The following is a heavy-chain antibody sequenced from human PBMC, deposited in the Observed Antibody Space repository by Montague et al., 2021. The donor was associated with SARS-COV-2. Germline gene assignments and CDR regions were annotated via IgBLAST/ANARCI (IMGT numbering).Heavy chain of an antibody. CDR1: GDSISPYS. CDR3: ARDRGRSFDSGSNNWLDS. CDR2: IYYTLNT. Sequence: SETLSLTCTVSGDSISPYSWTWIRQPPGKGLEWVGYIYYTLNTKYKPSLKSRVTLSVATSKYQFSLNLKSVTAADTAVYYCARDRGRSFDSGSNNWLDSWGQGTLVTVSS. D-gene: IGHD3-10*01. V-gene: IGHV4-59*13. J-gene: IGHJ5*01.